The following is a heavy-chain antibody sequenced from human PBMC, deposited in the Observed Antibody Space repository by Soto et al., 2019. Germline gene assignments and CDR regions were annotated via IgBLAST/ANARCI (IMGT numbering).Heavy chain of an antibody. CDR2: IIPILGIA. CDR3: ARAGMATISGFDY. J-gene: IGHJ4*02. D-gene: IGHD5-12*01. CDR1: GGTFSSYT. Sequence: QVQLVQSGAEVKKPGSSVKVSCKASGGTFSSYTISWVRQAPGQGLEWMGRIIPILGIANYAQKFQGRVTIPADKSTSTADMELSSLRSEDTAVYYCARAGMATISGFDYWGQGTLVTGSS. V-gene: IGHV1-69*02.